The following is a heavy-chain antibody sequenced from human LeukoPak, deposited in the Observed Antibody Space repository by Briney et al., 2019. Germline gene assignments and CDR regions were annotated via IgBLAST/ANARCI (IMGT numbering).Heavy chain of an antibody. CDR3: ATSDERTFDY. Sequence: PSETLSLTCTVSGGSISASVNSWGWIRQPPGKGLECIGSIYYSGSTYYNPSLKSRVTISVDTSKNQFSLKLSSVTAADTAVYYCATSDERTFDYWGQGTLVTVSS. CDR2: IYYSGST. CDR1: GGSISASVNS. D-gene: IGHD1-1*01. V-gene: IGHV4-39*01. J-gene: IGHJ4*02.